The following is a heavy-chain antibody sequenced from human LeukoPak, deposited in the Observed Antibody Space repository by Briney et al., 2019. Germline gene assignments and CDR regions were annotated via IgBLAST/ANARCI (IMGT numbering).Heavy chain of an antibody. CDR1: GGSVSGYY. CDR2: INHSGST. CDR3: ASAPTWELFDY. D-gene: IGHD1-26*01. J-gene: IGHJ4*02. Sequence: PSETLSLTCAVYGGSVSGYYWSWIRQPPGKGLEWIGEINHSGSTNYNPSLKSRVTISVDTSKNQFSLKLSSVTAADTAVYYCASAPTWELFDYWGQGTLVTVSS. V-gene: IGHV4-34*01.